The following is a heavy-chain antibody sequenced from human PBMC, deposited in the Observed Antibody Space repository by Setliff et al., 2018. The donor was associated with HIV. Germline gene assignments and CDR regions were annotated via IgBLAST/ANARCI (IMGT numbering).Heavy chain of an antibody. J-gene: IGHJ4*02. D-gene: IGHD6-13*01. CDR1: GGSISSGSYY. Sequence: SETLSLTCTVSGGSISSGSYYWSWIRQPAGKGLEWIGRIYTNGSTKYNPSLKSRVTISVDTSKNQFSLKVSSVTAADTAVYYCARVARGGHSSRWYYFDYWGQGTLVTVSS. CDR3: ARVARGGHSSRWYYFDY. CDR2: IYTNGST. V-gene: IGHV4-61*02.